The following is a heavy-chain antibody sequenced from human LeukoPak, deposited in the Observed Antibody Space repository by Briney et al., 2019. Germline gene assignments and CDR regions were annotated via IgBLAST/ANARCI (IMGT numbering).Heavy chain of an antibody. D-gene: IGHD3-10*01. CDR2: IYYSGST. CDR1: GGSVSSGSYY. Sequence: SETLSLTCTVSGGSVSSGSYYWSWIRQPPGKGLEWIGYIYYSGSTNYNPSLKSRVTISVDTSKNQFSLKLSSVTAADTAVYYCARSQSSGGYYHDSWGQGTLVTVSS. J-gene: IGHJ4*02. CDR3: ARSQSSGGYYHDS. V-gene: IGHV4-61*01.